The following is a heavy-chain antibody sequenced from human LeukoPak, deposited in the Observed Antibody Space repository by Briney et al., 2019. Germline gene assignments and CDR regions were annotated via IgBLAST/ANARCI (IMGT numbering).Heavy chain of an antibody. CDR2: ITRSGDST. CDR3: AKSGYNRFDY. D-gene: IGHD5-24*01. J-gene: IGHJ4*02. V-gene: IGHV3-23*01. CDR1: GFSFNTYG. Sequence: GGSLRLSCAASGFSFNTYGMSWVRQAPGKGLEWVSSITRSGDSTYYADFVKGRFTISRDNSKNTLILQMNSLRAEDTAVYYCAKSGYNRFDYWGQGILVTVSS.